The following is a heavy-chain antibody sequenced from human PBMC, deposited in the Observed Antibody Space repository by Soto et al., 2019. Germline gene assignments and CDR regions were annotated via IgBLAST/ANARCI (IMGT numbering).Heavy chain of an antibody. CDR1: GGSISSYY. Sequence: SETLSLTCTVSGGSISSYYWSWIRQPPGKGLEWIGYIYYSGSTNYNPSLKSRVTISVDTSKNQFSLKLSSVTAADTAVYYCARDVRKEQWLVGEEYYFDYWGQGTLVTVSS. J-gene: IGHJ4*02. V-gene: IGHV4-59*01. CDR3: ARDVRKEQWLVGEEYYFDY. D-gene: IGHD6-19*01. CDR2: IYYSGST.